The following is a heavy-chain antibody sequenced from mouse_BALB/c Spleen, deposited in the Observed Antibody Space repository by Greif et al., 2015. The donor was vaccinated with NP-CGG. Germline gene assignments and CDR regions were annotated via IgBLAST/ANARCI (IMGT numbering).Heavy chain of an antibody. J-gene: IGHJ2*01. Sequence: QVQLQQSGAELVRPGSSVKISCKASGYAFSSYWMNWVKQRPGQGLEWIGQIYPGDGDTNYNGKFKGKATLTADKSSSTAYMQPSSLTSEDSAVYFCAAHGYDGVDYWGQGTTLTVSS. D-gene: IGHD2-2*01. CDR3: AAHGYDGVDY. CDR1: GYAFSSYW. V-gene: IGHV1-80*01. CDR2: IYPGDGDT.